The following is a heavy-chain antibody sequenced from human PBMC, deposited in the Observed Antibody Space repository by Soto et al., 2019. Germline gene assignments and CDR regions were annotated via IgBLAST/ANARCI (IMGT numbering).Heavy chain of an antibody. CDR1: GGSFSGYY. J-gene: IGHJ5*02. CDR3: ARTLPNTMVRGVMGRRGWFDP. V-gene: IGHV4-34*01. CDR2: INHSGST. D-gene: IGHD3-10*01. Sequence: QVQLQQWGAGLLKPSETLSLTCAVYGGSFSGYYWSWIRQPPGKGLEWIGEINHSGSTNYNPSLKSRVTIAVDTSKNQFSLKLSSVTAADTAVYYCARTLPNTMVRGVMGRRGWFDPWGEGTLVTVSS.